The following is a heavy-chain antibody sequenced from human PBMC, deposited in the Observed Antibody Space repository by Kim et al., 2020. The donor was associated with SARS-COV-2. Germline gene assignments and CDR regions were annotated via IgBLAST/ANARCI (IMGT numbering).Heavy chain of an antibody. V-gene: IGHV4-34*01. CDR1: GGSLSGYY. D-gene: IGHD6-13*01. CDR2: IYHSGTT. CDR3: ARSLYHAPSNSWVRFDP. J-gene: IGHJ5*02. Sequence: SETLSLTCAVYGGSLSGYYWSWIRQPPGKGLEWIGEIYHSGTTNYNPPLKSRVTISVDTSTNQFSLKLSSGTAADTAVYYCARSLYHAPSNSWVRFDPWGQGTLVTVSS.